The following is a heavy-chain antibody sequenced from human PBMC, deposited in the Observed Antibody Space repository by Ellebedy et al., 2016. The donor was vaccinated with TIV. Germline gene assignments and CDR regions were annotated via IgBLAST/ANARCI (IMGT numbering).Heavy chain of an antibody. CDR2: ISGHNGDT. CDR1: GYTFTKYG. V-gene: IGHV1-18*01. CDR3: ARDCSGGPCPDGFDL. J-gene: IGHJ3*01. Sequence: ASVKVSXXPSGYTFTKYGINWVRQAPGQGLEWLGWISGHNGDTQYAQMLQGRVTMTTDTSTSTAYMDLRSLSYDDTAVYYCARDCSGGPCPDGFDLWGQGTMVTVSS. D-gene: IGHD2-15*01.